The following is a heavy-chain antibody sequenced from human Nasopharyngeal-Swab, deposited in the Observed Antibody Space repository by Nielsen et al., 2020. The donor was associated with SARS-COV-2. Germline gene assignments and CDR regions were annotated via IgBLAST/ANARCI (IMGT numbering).Heavy chain of an antibody. CDR1: GGSFRDYY. CDR2: INHSGST. CDR3: ARGVRGVYNWFDP. D-gene: IGHD3-10*01. V-gene: IGHV4-34*01. Sequence: SQTLSLTCAVYGGSFRDYYWSWIRQPPGKGLEWIGEINHSGSTNYNSSLKSRVTISVDTSKNQFSLKLSSVTAADTAVYYCARGVRGVYNWFDPWGQGTLVTVSS. J-gene: IGHJ5*02.